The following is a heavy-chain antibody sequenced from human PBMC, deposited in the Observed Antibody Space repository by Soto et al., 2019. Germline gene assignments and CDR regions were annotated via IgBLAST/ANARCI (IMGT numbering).Heavy chain of an antibody. CDR3: AKAHGPLYGGPFAC. CDR1: GFTFSSYG. V-gene: IGHV3-30*18. CDR2: ISHDGSNK. Sequence: QVPMVESGGGVVQPGRSLRLSCAASGFTFSSYGMHWVRQAPGKGLEWVAVISHDGSNKYYADSVKGRFTISRDNSKNTLYLQMNSLRAEDTAVYYCAKAHGPLYGGPFACWGQGTLVTVSS. D-gene: IGHD4-17*01. J-gene: IGHJ4*02.